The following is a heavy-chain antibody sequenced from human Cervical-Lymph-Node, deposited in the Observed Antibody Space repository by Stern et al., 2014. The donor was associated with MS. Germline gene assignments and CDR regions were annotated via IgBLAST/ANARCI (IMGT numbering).Heavy chain of an antibody. Sequence: QMQLVQSGAEVKKPGASVKVSCKASGYTITGYYIHWVRQAPGQGLEWMGWITSNSGATKYAQNFQGRFTMTRDTSISTAHMELSGLRADDTAVYYCARDLAGDGDLYLDYWGQGTLVTVSS. CDR1: GYTITGYY. CDR3: ARDLAGDGDLYLDY. D-gene: IGHD7-27*01. CDR2: ITSNSGAT. J-gene: IGHJ4*02. V-gene: IGHV1-2*02.